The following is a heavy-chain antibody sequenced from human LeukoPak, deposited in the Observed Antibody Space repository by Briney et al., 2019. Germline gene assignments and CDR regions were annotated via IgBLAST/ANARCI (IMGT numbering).Heavy chain of an antibody. Sequence: SETLSLTCTVSGGSSSSYYWSWIRQPPGKGLEWIGYIYHSGSTYYNPSLKSRVTISVDRSKNQFSLRLNSVTAADTAMYYCAREDPLVAARGLDYWGQGTLVTVSS. CDR2: IYHSGST. CDR1: GGSSSSYY. CDR3: AREDPLVAARGLDY. J-gene: IGHJ4*02. D-gene: IGHD2-15*01. V-gene: IGHV4-59*12.